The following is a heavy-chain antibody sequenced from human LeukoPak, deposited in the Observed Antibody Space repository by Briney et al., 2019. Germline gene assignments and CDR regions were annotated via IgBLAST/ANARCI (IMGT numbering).Heavy chain of an antibody. D-gene: IGHD3-3*01. CDR1: GFTFSSYA. Sequence: PGRSLRLSCAASGFTFSSYAMHSVRQAPGKGLEWVAVISYDGSNKYYADSVKGRFTISRDNSKNTLYLQMNSLRAEDTAVYYCARITFLLEWSYISYYYYYMDVWGKGTTVTVSS. J-gene: IGHJ6*03. V-gene: IGHV3-30-3*01. CDR2: ISYDGSNK. CDR3: ARITFLLEWSYISYYYYYMDV.